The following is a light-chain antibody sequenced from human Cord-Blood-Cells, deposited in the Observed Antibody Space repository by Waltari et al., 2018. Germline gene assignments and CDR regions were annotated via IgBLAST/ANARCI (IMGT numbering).Light chain of an antibody. J-gene: IGKJ4*01. CDR2: AAS. Sequence: AIRMTQSPSSFSASTGARVTLNCRASQGISSYLAWYQQKPGKAPQLRIYAASTLQRGVPSRFSGSVSGTDFSRIISCLRSEDFATYYCQQYYRYPLAFGGGTKVEIK. V-gene: IGKV1-8*01. CDR3: QQYYRYPLA. CDR1: QGISSY.